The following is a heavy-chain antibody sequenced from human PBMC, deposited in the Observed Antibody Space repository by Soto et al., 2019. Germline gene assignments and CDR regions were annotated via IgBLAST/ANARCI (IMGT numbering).Heavy chain of an antibody. CDR3: ARHHAYCGGDCYPFDY. J-gene: IGHJ4*02. CDR2: IYPGDSDT. Sequence: PGESLKISCKGSGYSFTSYWIGWVRQMPGKGLEWMGIIYPGDSDTRYSPSFQGQVTISADKSISTAYLQWSSLKASDTAMYYCARHHAYCGGDCYPFDYWGQGTLVTVSS. D-gene: IGHD2-21*02. V-gene: IGHV5-51*01. CDR1: GYSFTSYW.